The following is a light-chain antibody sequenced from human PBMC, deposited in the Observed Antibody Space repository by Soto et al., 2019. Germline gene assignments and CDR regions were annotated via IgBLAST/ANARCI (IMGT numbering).Light chain of an antibody. Sequence: EIVLTQSPATLSLSPGERATLSFMARQSIVSHLAWYQQQPGQAPRLLIHDASSRATGIPARFSGSGSGTDFTLTISSLEPEDFALYYCQQRNNWPPSITFGQGTRLEIK. CDR1: QSIVSH. CDR3: QQRNNWPPSIT. CDR2: DAS. J-gene: IGKJ5*01. V-gene: IGKV3-11*01.